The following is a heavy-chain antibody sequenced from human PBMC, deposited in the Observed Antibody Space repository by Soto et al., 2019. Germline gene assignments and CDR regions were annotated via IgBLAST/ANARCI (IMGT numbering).Heavy chain of an antibody. CDR3: ANIPTAFHSIDS. Sequence: PSETLSLTCTVSGGSISSYYWSWIRQPPGKGLEWIGYIFYSGSTNYNPSLKSRVTISVDTSKNQFSLKLSSVTAADTAVYYCANIPTAFHSIDSWGPGALVTVSS. CDR2: IFYSGST. CDR1: GGSISSYY. D-gene: IGHD2-21*02. J-gene: IGHJ4*02. V-gene: IGHV4-59*01.